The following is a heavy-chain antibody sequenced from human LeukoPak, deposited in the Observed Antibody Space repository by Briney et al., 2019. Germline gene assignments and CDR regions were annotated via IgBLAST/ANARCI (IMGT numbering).Heavy chain of an antibody. Sequence: PSETLSLTCAVSGGSISSSNWWSWVRQAPGKGLEWVASIKHDGSEKYYVDSVRGRFTISRDNTKNLLYLQMSSLRAEDTAVYYCATDRGWRTSGYYLYYFEYWGQGTLVTFSS. CDR1: GGSISSSNW. V-gene: IGHV3-7*01. D-gene: IGHD3-3*01. CDR3: ATDRGWRTSGYYLYYFEY. J-gene: IGHJ4*02. CDR2: IKHDGSEK.